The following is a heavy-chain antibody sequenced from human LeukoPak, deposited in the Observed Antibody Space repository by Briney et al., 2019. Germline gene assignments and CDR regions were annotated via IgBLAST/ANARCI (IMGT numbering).Heavy chain of an antibody. CDR3: AILSVPGDYFDY. Sequence: GGSLRLSCAASGFTFSSYNMNWVRQAPGKGLEWVSYISSSSTTIYYADSVKGRFTISRDNSKNTLYLQMNNLRVEDTAVYYCAILSVPGDYFDYWGQGTLATVSS. CDR2: ISSSSTTI. V-gene: IGHV3-48*01. D-gene: IGHD3-10*02. J-gene: IGHJ4*02. CDR1: GFTFSSYN.